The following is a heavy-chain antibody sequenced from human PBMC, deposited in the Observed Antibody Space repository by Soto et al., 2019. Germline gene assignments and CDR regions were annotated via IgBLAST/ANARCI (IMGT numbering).Heavy chain of an antibody. CDR3: AKSGSSGWYGWFDP. V-gene: IGHV2-5*01. J-gene: IGHJ5*02. D-gene: IGHD6-19*01. Sequence: SGPTLVNPTQTLTLTCIFSGFSLRTSGVGVGWIRQPPGKALEWLGFIYWNDDKRYSPSLKSRLTITKDTSKNKVVLTMTNMDPVDTATYYCAKSGSSGWYGWFDPWGQGTLVTVSP. CDR2: IYWNDDK. CDR1: GFSLRTSGVG.